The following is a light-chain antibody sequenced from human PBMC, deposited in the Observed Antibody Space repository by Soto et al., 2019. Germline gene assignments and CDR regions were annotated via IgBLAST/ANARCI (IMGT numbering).Light chain of an antibody. V-gene: IGKV3-20*01. CDR1: QSVSSRY. CDR2: GAS. J-gene: IGKJ2*01. Sequence: EIVLTQSPGTLSLSPGERATLSCRASQSVSSRYLAWYQQKPGQAPRLLMYGASNRATGIPDRFSGSGSGTDFTLTNSRLEPEDFAVYFCQQYGSSPPFTFGQGTKVDI. CDR3: QQYGSSPPFT.